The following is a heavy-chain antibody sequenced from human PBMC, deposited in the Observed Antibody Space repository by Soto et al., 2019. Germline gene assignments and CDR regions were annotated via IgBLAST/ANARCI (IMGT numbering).Heavy chain of an antibody. V-gene: IGHV1-18*01. CDR2: ISAYNGDT. D-gene: IGHD3-10*01. CDR3: ARDSTFLGRDYTAILFDY. Sequence: QVQLVQSGAEVKRPGASVKVSCKTSGYTFINYGMSWVRQAPGQGLEWMGWISAYNGDTKNAQKSQGRATMTTDPSTSTAYMELTSLRSDDTALYYCARDSTFLGRDYTAILFDYWGQGTLVTVSS. J-gene: IGHJ4*02. CDR1: GYTFINYG.